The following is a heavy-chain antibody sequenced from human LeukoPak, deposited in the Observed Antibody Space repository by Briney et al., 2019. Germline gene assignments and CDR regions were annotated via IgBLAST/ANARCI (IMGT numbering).Heavy chain of an antibody. J-gene: IGHJ4*02. D-gene: IGHD5-18*01. CDR1: GFTFSSYA. Sequence: GRSLRLSCAASGFTFSSYAMHWVRQAPGMGLECVAVISYDGSNKYYADSVKGRFTTSRDNSKNTLYLQMNSLRAEDTAVYYCARDGGAPYSYGLYFDYWGQGTLVTVSS. CDR3: ARDGGAPYSYGLYFDY. CDR2: ISYDGSNK. V-gene: IGHV3-30*04.